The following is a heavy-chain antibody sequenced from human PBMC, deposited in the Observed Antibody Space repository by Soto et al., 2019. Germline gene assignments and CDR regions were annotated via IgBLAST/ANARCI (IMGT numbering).Heavy chain of an antibody. CDR1: GFTFDDYA. Sequence: EVQLVESGGGLVQPGRSLRLSCAASGFTFDDYAMHWVRQAPGKGLEWVSGISWNSGSIGYADSVKGRFTISRDNAKNSLYLQMNSLRAEDTDLYYCAKGTAADYYYGMDVWGQGTTVTVSS. V-gene: IGHV3-9*01. D-gene: IGHD3-10*01. J-gene: IGHJ6*02. CDR3: AKGTAADYYYGMDV. CDR2: ISWNSGSI.